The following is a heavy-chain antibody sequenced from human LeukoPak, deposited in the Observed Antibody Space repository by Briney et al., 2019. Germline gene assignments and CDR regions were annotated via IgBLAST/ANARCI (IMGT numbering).Heavy chain of an antibody. V-gene: IGHV3-74*01. J-gene: IGHJ4*02. Sequence: GGSLRLSCAASGFKFSNYRMHWVRQAPGKGLVWVSRIKSDGSSTTYADSVKGRFTISRDNAKNTLYLQMNSLRAEDTAVYYCARGGTSHSFPGNDWWGQGTLVTVSS. D-gene: IGHD2-2*01. CDR2: IKSDGSST. CDR3: ARGGTSHSFPGNDW. CDR1: GFKFSNYR.